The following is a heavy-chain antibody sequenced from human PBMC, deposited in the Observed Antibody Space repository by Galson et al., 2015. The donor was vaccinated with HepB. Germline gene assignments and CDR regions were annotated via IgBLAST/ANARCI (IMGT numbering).Heavy chain of an antibody. J-gene: IGHJ4*02. V-gene: IGHV4-34*12. D-gene: IGHD3-3*01. CDR2: MFYTGST. CDR3: ARVKLDHYNFWSGYFKATGIDY. Sequence: LSLTCVVSGGSFSDYFWTWIRQPPGKGLEWIGHMFYTGSTYYNPSLKSRVTMSVDTSKNQFSLKLSSVTAADTAVYYCARVKLDHYNFWSGYFKATGIDYWGQGTLVTVSS. CDR1: GGSFSDYF.